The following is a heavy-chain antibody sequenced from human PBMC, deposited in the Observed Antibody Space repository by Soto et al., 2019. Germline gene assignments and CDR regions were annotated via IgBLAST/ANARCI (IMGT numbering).Heavy chain of an antibody. J-gene: IGHJ4*02. V-gene: IGHV4-59*01. CDR3: ARADPTAAVGF. CDR1: GDSMSSYY. CDR2: ISYSGST. D-gene: IGHD2-2*01. Sequence: LSLTCTVSGDSMSSYYWTWLRQPPGKGLEWIGYISYSGSTYYNPSLKSRVAISADTSKSQFSLKLSSVVAADTAVYYCARADPTAAVGFWGQGTLVTVSS.